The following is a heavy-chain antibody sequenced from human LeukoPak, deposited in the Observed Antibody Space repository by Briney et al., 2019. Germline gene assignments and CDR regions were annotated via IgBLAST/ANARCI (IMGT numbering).Heavy chain of an antibody. Sequence: SETLSLTCTVSGGSISSYYWSWIRQPAGKGLEWIGRIYTSGSTNYNPSLKSRVTMSVDTSKNQFSLKLSSVTAADTAVYYCARGEGLRFLEWLPPFDYWGQGTLVTVSS. V-gene: IGHV4-4*07. CDR3: ARGEGLRFLEWLPPFDY. CDR1: GGSISSYY. D-gene: IGHD3-3*01. CDR2: IYTSGST. J-gene: IGHJ4*02.